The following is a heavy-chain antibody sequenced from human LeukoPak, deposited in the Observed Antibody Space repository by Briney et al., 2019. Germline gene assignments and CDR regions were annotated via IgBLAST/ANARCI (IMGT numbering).Heavy chain of an antibody. CDR3: ASYPYYGDYAGFDP. Sequence: SETLSLTCTVSGGSISSYYWSWIRQPPGKGLEWIGEINHSGSTNYNPSLKSRVTISVDTSKNQFSLKLSSVTAADTAVYYCASYPYYGDYAGFDPWGQGTLVTVSS. D-gene: IGHD4-17*01. CDR1: GGSISSYY. J-gene: IGHJ5*02. V-gene: IGHV4-34*01. CDR2: INHSGST.